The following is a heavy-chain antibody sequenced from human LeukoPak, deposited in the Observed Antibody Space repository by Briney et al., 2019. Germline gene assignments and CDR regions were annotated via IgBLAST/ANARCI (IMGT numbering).Heavy chain of an antibody. J-gene: IGHJ6*03. Sequence: GGSVSLPHAFSGFLQRALYALGARQVPGKGLEWVANIKQDGSQKYYVDSVKGRFTVSRDNAKNSLYLQMNSLRAEDTAVYYFARGSPRLCYMDVWGKGTTVTVSS. V-gene: IGHV3-7*01. D-gene: IGHD2-2*01. CDR3: ARGSPRLCYMDV. CDR2: IKQDGSQK. CDR1: GFLQRAL.